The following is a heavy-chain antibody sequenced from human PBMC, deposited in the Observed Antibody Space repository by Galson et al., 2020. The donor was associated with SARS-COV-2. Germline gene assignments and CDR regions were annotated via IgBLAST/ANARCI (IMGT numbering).Heavy chain of an antibody. CDR2: IYHSGST. Sequence: SETLSLTCAVSGGSISSSNWWSWVRQPPGKGLAWIGEIYHSGSTNYNPSLKSRVTISVDKSKNQFPLKLSSVTAADTAVYYCARYCSSTSCSPPWFDPWGQGTLVTVSS. D-gene: IGHD2-2*01. CDR1: GGSISSSNW. V-gene: IGHV4-4*02. J-gene: IGHJ5*02. CDR3: ARYCSSTSCSPPWFDP.